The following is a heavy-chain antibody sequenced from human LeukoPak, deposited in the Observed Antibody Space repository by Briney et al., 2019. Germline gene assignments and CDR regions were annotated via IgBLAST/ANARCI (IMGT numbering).Heavy chain of an antibody. CDR2: IYSGGST. D-gene: IGHD3-10*01. Sequence: GGSLRLSCAASGFTVSNNYMSWVRQAPGKGLEWVSIIYSGGSTYYADSVKGRFTISRDNSKSTLYLQMNSLRAEDTAVYYCARGRSGAFDYWGQGTLVTVSS. J-gene: IGHJ4*02. CDR1: GFTVSNNY. V-gene: IGHV3-66*01. CDR3: ARGRSGAFDY.